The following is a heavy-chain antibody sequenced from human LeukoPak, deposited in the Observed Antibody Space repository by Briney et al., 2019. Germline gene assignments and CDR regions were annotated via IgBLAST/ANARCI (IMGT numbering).Heavy chain of an antibody. CDR1: GSTFTGCY. J-gene: IGHJ5*02. V-gene: IGHV1-2*02. CDR3: ASSGSYDGSWFDP. D-gene: IGHD1-26*01. Sequence: ASVKVSCKASGSTFTGCYMHWVRQAPGQGLEWMGWINPNSGGTNYAQKFQGRVTMTRDTSISTAYMELSRLRSDDTAVYYCASSGSYDGSWFDPWGQGTLVTVSS. CDR2: INPNSGGT.